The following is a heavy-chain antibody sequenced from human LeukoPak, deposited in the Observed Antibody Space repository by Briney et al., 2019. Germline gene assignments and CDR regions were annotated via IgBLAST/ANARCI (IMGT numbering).Heavy chain of an antibody. CDR3: SRDLTTVVTLPYYCDF. D-gene: IGHD4-23*01. J-gene: IGHJ4*02. CDR2: INHSGRT. Sequence: SETLSLTCAVSGGSFFGSHWNWIRQSPEKGLEWIGVINHSGRTNYNPSLTSRVTISVDTSNSQFFLKLTSVTAANTAVYYCSRDLTTVVTLPYYCDFWGKGTLVTVSA. CDR1: GGSFFGSH. V-gene: IGHV4-34*01.